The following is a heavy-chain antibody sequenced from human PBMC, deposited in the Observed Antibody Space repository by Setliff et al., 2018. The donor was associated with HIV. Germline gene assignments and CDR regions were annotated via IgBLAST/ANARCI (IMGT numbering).Heavy chain of an antibody. CDR3: AQLGSSRY. D-gene: IGHD6-6*01. CDR1: GESLSGYS. V-gene: IGHV3-15*07. Sequence: ETLSLTCGVYGESLSGYSWNWIRQPPGKGLEWIGRIKSKTHGGTTDYGAPAQGRFTISRDDSKTTLYLQINSLKTEDTAVYYCAQLGSSRYWGQGTLVTVSS. J-gene: IGHJ4*02. CDR2: IKSKTHGGTT.